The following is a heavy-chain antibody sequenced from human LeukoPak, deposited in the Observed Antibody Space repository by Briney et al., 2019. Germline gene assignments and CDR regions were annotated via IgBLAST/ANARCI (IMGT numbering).Heavy chain of an antibody. CDR3: ARNNGMDV. Sequence: GGSLRLSCAASGFALSSHWMTWVRQVSGRGPEWVANVNRDGSETYYLDSVKGRFTISKDNAKNSLYLQMNSLRAEDTALYHCARNNGMDVWGQGTTVIVSS. J-gene: IGHJ6*02. CDR1: GFALSSHW. CDR2: VNRDGSET. V-gene: IGHV3-7*03.